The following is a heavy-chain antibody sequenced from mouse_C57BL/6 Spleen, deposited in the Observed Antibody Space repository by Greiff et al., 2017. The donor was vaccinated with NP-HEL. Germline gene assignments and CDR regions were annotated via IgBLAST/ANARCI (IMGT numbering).Heavy chain of an antibody. D-gene: IGHD1-1*01. Sequence: EVMLVESGGGLVKPGGSLKLSCAASGFTFSSYAMSWVRQTPEKRLEWVATISDGGSYTYYPDNVKGRFTISRDNAKNNLYLQMSHLKSEDTAMYYCAKALFHYGSSPGYWYFDVWGTGTTVTVSS. V-gene: IGHV5-4*03. CDR2: ISDGGSYT. CDR1: GFTFSSYA. CDR3: AKALFHYGSSPGYWYFDV. J-gene: IGHJ1*03.